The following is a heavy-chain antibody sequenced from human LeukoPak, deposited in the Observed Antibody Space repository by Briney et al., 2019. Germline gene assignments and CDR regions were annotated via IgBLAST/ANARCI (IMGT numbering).Heavy chain of an antibody. Sequence: SLRPSCAAPGFTFGDLAIQWVRQAPGKGLEWVLSINWDSDSIGYADSVKGRFTISRDNAKNSLYLQMNSLGVEDAAFYFCAVGGGRGYSFEFMGNYFDYWGQGALVTVSS. CDR2: INWDSDSI. D-gene: IGHD3-22*01. CDR1: GFTFGDLA. CDR3: AVGGGRGYSFEFMGNYFDY. V-gene: IGHV3-9*01. J-gene: IGHJ4*02.